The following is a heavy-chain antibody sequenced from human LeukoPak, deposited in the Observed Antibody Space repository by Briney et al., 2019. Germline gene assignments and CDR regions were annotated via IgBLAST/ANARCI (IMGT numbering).Heavy chain of an antibody. D-gene: IGHD3-3*01. CDR1: GGSISTYY. CDR3: ARGTTFGVVIPNYYYMDV. CDR2: IFYSGSP. J-gene: IGHJ6*03. Sequence: SETLSLTCTVSGGSISTYYWSWIRQPPGKGLEWIGYIFYSGSPTYNPSLKSRVTISVDTSQNQFSLILRSVTAADTAVYYCARGTTFGVVIPNYYYMDVWGKGTTVTVSS. V-gene: IGHV4-59*01.